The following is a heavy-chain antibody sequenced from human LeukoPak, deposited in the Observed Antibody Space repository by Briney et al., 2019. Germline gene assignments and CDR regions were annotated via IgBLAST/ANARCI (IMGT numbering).Heavy chain of an antibody. CDR1: GGPISSSSYY. D-gene: IGHD2-2*01. CDR3: ARGPSLDIVVEPDSSLHNWFDP. CDR2: IYYSGGT. J-gene: IGHJ5*02. V-gene: IGHV4-39*01. Sequence: PSETLSLTCTVSGGPISSSSYYWGWIRQPPGKGLEWIGTIYYSGGTYYNPSLKSRVTISVDTSKNQFSLKLTSVTAADTAVYYCARGPSLDIVVEPDSSLHNWFDPWGQGTLVTVSS.